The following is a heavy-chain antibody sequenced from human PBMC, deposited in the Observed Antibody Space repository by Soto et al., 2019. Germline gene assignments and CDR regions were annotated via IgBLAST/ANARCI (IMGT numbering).Heavy chain of an antibody. CDR3: ANSGLGIAAATYDAFDI. D-gene: IGHD6-13*01. CDR1: GFTFSSYA. V-gene: IGHV3-23*01. CDR2: ISGSGGST. J-gene: IGHJ3*02. Sequence: GGSLRLSCAASGFTFSSYAMSWVRQAPGKGLEWVSAISGSGGSTYYADSVKGRFTISRDNSKNTLYLQMNSLRAEDTAVYYCANSGLGIAAATYDAFDIWGQGTMVTVSS.